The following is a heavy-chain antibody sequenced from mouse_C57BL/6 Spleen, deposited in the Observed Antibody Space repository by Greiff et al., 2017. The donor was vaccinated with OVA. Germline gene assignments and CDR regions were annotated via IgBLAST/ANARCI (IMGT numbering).Heavy chain of an antibody. CDR1: GYTFTDYY. D-gene: IGHD2-12*01. Sequence: VQLQQSGPELVKPGASVKISCKASGYTFTDYYMNWVKQSHGKSLEWIGDINPNNGGTSYNQKFKGKATLTVDKSSSTAYMELRSLTSEDSAVYYCARSRDSHYAMDYWGQGTSVTVSS. CDR3: ARSRDSHYAMDY. CDR2: INPNNGGT. J-gene: IGHJ4*01. V-gene: IGHV1-26*01.